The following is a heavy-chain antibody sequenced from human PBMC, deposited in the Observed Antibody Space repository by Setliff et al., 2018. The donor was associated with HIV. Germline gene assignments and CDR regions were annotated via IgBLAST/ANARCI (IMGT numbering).Heavy chain of an antibody. D-gene: IGHD3-3*01. CDR3: APGEGVASTYYHD. J-gene: IGHJ4*01. CDR2: IHHTGST. V-gene: IGHV4-59*02. Sequence: TETLSLTCTVSDDSVSTFYWNWIRQPPGKGLEWIGFIHHTGSTVSNPSLKSRVTILMDLSRNQLSLHLASVTTADTAVYFCAPGEGVASTYYHDWGQGTQVTVSS. CDR1: DDSVSTFY.